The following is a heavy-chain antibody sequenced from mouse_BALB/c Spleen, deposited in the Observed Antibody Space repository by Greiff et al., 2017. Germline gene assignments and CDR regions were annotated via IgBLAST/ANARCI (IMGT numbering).Heavy chain of an antibody. D-gene: IGHD1-1*01. CDR2: IDPYNGAT. CDR1: GYSFTDYN. V-gene: IGHV1S135*01. J-gene: IGHJ4*01. Sequence: VQLQQSGPELVKPGASVKVSCKASGYSFTDYNMYWVKQSHGKSLEWIGYIDPYNGATSYNQNFKDKASLTVDKSSSTAYMELHSLTSEDSAVYYCARSGYYGRDAMDYWGQGTSVTVSS. CDR3: ARSGYYGRDAMDY.